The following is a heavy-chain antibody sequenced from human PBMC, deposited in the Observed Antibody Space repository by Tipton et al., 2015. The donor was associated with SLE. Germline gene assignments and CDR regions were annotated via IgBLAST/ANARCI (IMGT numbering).Heavy chain of an antibody. CDR3: ARLDYCDSRGNYFDY. V-gene: IGHV4-59*01. CDR2: IYYSGST. D-gene: IGHD3-22*01. J-gene: IGHJ4*02. CDR1: GGSISSYY. Sequence: TLSLTCTVSGGSISSYYWSWIRQPPGKGLEWIGYIYYSGSTNYNPSLKSRVTISVDTSKNQFSLKLSSVTAADTAVYYCARLDYCDSRGNYFDYWGQGTLVTVSS.